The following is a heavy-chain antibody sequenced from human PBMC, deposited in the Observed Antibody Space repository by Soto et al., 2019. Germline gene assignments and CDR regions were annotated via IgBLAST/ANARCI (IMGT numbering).Heavy chain of an antibody. CDR1: GASISSSIYH. J-gene: IGHJ3*02. Sequence: PSENLSLTCPVSGASISSSIYHWGWISQPPGQGLEWVGSIYYRGSTYYNPSLKSRVTISVDMSKNLFSLKLSSVTAADSAVYYCARGRLGYCSGGSCYSRDFAFDIWGQGTMVT. D-gene: IGHD2-15*01. CDR3: ARGRLGYCSGGSCYSRDFAFDI. V-gene: IGHV4-39*01. CDR2: IYYRGST.